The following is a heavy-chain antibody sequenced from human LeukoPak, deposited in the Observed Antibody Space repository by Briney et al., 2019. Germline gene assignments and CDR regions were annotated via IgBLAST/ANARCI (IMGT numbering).Heavy chain of an antibody. Sequence: GASVKVSCKVSGYTLTELSMHWVRQAPGKGLEWMGGFDPEDGETIYAQKFQGRVTMTEDTSTDTAYMELSSLRSEDTAVYYCARAPGWGSGTEDYYYYMDVWGKGTTVTISS. CDR3: ARAPGWGSGTEDYYYYMDV. V-gene: IGHV1-24*01. CDR1: GYTLTELS. J-gene: IGHJ6*03. CDR2: FDPEDGET. D-gene: IGHD3-10*01.